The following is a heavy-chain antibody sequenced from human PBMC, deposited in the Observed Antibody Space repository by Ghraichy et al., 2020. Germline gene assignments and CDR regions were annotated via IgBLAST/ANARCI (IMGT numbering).Heavy chain of an antibody. V-gene: IGHV3-48*03. CDR3: ASLYPPYSSGVNYYYGMDV. CDR2: ISSSGSTI. D-gene: IGHD6-19*01. CDR1: GFTFSSYE. Sequence: GGSLRLSCAAPGFTFSSYEMNWVRQAPGKGLEWVSYISSSGSTIYYADSVKGRFTISRDNAKNSLYLQMNSLRAEDTAVYYCASLYPPYSSGVNYYYGMDVWGQGTTVTVSS. J-gene: IGHJ6*02.